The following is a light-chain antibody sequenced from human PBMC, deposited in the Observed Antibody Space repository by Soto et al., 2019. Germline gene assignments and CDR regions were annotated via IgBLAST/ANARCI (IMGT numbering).Light chain of an antibody. CDR3: QQYGT. J-gene: IGKJ1*01. V-gene: IGKV1-17*01. CDR2: AAS. Sequence: DIQMTQSPSSLSASVGDRVTITCRASQGIGNDLGWFQQEPGKAPKRLIYAASSLQSGVPSRFSGSGSGTEFTLTISSLQPDDFATYYCQQYGTFGQGTKVDIK. CDR1: QGIGND.